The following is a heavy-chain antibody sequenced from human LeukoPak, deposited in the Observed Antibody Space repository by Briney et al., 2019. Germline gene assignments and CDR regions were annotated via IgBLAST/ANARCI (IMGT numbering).Heavy chain of an antibody. CDR2: IYRSGTI. D-gene: IGHD3-16*01. V-gene: IGHV3-66*01. J-gene: IGHJ6*02. CDR3: ARDLITTSYYYGMDV. CDR1: GFTVSSNY. Sequence: GGSLRLSCAASGFTVSSNYMTWVRLAPGKGLEWVSIIYRSGTISYADSVKDRFTISRDNSKNMVYLQMNSLRAEDTAVYYCARDLITTSYYYGMDVWGQGTTVIVSS.